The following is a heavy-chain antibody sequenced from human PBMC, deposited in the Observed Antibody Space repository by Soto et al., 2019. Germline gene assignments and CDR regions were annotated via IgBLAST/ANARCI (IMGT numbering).Heavy chain of an antibody. CDR2: ISSDESST. CDR3: ATGDYGDYMDY. J-gene: IGHJ4*02. Sequence: EVQLVESGGGLVQPGGSLRLSCAASGFTFRRYWMHWVRQAPGKGLVWVSRISSDESSTTYADSVKGRFTISRDNTKNTLYLQMNSLRPEDTAVYYCATGDYGDYMDYWGQGTLGTVSS. V-gene: IGHV3-74*01. CDR1: GFTFRRYW. D-gene: IGHD4-17*01.